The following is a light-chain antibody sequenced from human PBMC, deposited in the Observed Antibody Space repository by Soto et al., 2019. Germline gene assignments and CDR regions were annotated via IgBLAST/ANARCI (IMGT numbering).Light chain of an antibody. CDR1: QSISSW. V-gene: IGKV1-5*01. J-gene: IGKJ2*01. CDR3: QQYNSYSPGLYT. Sequence: DIQMTQSPSTLYASVGDRVTITCRASQSISSWLAWYQQKPGKAPKLLIYDASSLESGVPSRFSGSGSGTEFTLTISSLQPDDFATYYCQQYNSYSPGLYTFGQGTKLEIK. CDR2: DAS.